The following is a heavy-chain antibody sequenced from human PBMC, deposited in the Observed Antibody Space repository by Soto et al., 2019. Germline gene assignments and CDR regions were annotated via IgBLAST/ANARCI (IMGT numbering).Heavy chain of an antibody. CDR1: GFTLSDHY. Sequence: GGSLRLSCAVSGFTLSDHYIDWVRQAPGKGLGWVGRARDKPQGYSTAYAASVKGRFTTSRDESKNSAYLQMNSLKTEDTAVYYCVRATYFSDPSGYTRCLDYWGQGTLVTVSS. CDR3: VRATYFSDPSGYTRCLDY. J-gene: IGHJ4*02. V-gene: IGHV3-72*01. CDR2: ARDKPQGYST. D-gene: IGHD3-22*01.